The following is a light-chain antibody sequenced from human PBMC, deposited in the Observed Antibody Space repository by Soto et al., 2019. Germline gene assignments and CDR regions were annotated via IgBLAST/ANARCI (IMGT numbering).Light chain of an antibody. J-gene: IGKJ1*01. CDR2: GAS. V-gene: IGKV3-15*01. Sequence: EIVLTQSPGTLSVSPGDRVTLSCRASQSISINLAWYQQKPGQAPRLLIYGASSGATGIPVRFSGSGSGTEFTLTISSLQSEDFAVYYCQQYNNWPPRTWTFGQGTKVDIK. CDR3: QQYNNWPPRTWT. CDR1: QSISIN.